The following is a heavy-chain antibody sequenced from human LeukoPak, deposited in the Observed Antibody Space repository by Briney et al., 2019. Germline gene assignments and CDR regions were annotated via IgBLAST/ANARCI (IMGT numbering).Heavy chain of an antibody. CDR2: IKQDGGET. V-gene: IGHV3-7*02. D-gene: IGHD4-17*01. CDR1: GFPFTNNW. Sequence: GGSLRLSCAASGFPFTNNWMTWVRQAPGKGLEWVATIKQDGGETYYVDSVKGRFTISRDNARDSVYLQMNILRAEDTAVYYCARAYGDYALDYWGQGTLVTVSS. J-gene: IGHJ4*02. CDR3: ARAYGDYALDY.